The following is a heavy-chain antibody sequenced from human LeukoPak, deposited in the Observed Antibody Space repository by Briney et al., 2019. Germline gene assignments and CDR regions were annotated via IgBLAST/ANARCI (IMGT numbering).Heavy chain of an antibody. CDR3: AREFGDIAVAGTWTGDWFDP. J-gene: IGHJ5*02. CDR1: GFTFSSYG. CDR2: ISYDGSNK. Sequence: PGRSLRLSCAASGFTFSSYGMHWVRQAPGKGLEWVAVISYDGSNKYYADSVKGRFTISRDNSKNTLYLQMNSLRAEDTAVYYRAREFGDIAVAGTWTGDWFDPWGQGTLVTVSS. V-gene: IGHV3-30*03. D-gene: IGHD6-19*01.